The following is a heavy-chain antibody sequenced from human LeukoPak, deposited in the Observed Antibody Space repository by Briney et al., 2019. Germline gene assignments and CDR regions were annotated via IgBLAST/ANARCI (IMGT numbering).Heavy chain of an antibody. CDR3: ATVTETTAFDI. CDR1: GYTFTNYA. Sequence: ASVKVSCKASGYTFTNYAMNWVRQAPGQGLEWMGWINTNTGNPTYAQGFTGRFVFSLDTSVSTPYLQISSLKAEDTAVYYCATVTETTAFDIWGQGTMVTVSS. V-gene: IGHV7-4-1*02. D-gene: IGHD1-14*01. CDR2: INTNTGNP. J-gene: IGHJ3*02.